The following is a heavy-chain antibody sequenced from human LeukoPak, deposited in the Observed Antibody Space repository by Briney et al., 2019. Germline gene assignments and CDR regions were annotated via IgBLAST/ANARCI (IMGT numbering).Heavy chain of an antibody. CDR2: IRYDGSNK. CDR1: GFTFSSYG. CDR3: AKAPDTPRYFDY. D-gene: IGHD5-18*01. J-gene: IGHJ4*02. Sequence: GGSLRLSCAASGFTFSSYGMHWVRQAPGKGLEWVAFIRYDGSNKYYADSVKGRFTIPRDNSKNTLYLQMNSLRAEDTAVYYCAKAPDTPRYFDYWGQGTLVTVSS. V-gene: IGHV3-30*02.